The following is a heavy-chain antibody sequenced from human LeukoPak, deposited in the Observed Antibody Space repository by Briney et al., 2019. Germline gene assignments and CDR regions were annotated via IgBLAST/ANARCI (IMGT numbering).Heavy chain of an antibody. CDR1: TGYY. J-gene: IGHJ6*02. CDR3: ARESGYSSSWYYHYYYGMDV. CDR2: ISAYNGNT. Sequence: ASVKVSCKTSTGYYMHWVRQAPGQGLEWMGWISAYNGNTNYAQKLQGRVTMTTDTSTSTAYMELRSLRSDDTAVYYCARESGYSSSWYYHYYYGMDVWGQGTTVTVSS. V-gene: IGHV1-18*04. D-gene: IGHD6-13*01.